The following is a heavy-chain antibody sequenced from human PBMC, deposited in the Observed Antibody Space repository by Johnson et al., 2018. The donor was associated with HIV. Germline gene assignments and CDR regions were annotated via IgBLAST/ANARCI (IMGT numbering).Heavy chain of an antibody. CDR2: IYSGGSP. V-gene: IGHV3-53*01. CDR1: GFTVSSNY. D-gene: IGHD5-18*01. CDR3: ARDGGYSYGDAFDI. Sequence: VQLVESGGGLIQPGGSLRLSCAASGFTVSSNYMSWVRQAPGKGLEWASVIYSGGSPYTADSVKGRFTIPRDNSKNTLYLQMNRLRAEDTAVYYCARDGGYSYGDAFDIWGQGTMVTVSS. J-gene: IGHJ3*02.